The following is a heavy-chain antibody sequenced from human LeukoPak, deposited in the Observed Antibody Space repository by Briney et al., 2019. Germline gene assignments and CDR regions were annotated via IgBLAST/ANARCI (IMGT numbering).Heavy chain of an antibody. J-gene: IGHJ4*02. D-gene: IGHD2-2*01. V-gene: IGHV3-30*02. CDR2: IRYDGSNK. Sequence: GGSLRLSCVASGFTFSTYAMTWVRQAPGKGLEWVAFIRYDGSNKYYADSVKGRFTISRDNSKNTLYLQMNSLRAEDTAVYYCAKDRQLLSGYFDYWGQGTLVTVSS. CDR3: AKDRQLLSGYFDY. CDR1: GFTFSTYA.